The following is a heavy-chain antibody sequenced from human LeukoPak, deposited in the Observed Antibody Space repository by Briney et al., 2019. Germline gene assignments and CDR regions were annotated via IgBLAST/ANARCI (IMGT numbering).Heavy chain of an antibody. CDR3: ARDDTVTGLYYFDY. Sequence: ASVKVSCKASGYTFSIYGFSWVRQAPGQGLEWMGWISAYNGNTNYAQKFQGRVTITADKSTNTAYMELSSLRSEDTAVYYCARDDTVTGLYYFDYWGQGTLVTVSS. J-gene: IGHJ4*02. D-gene: IGHD4-11*01. CDR2: ISAYNGNT. CDR1: GYTFSIYG. V-gene: IGHV1-18*01.